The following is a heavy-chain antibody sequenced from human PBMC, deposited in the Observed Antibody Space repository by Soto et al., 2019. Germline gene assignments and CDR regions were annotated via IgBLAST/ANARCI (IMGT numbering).Heavy chain of an antibody. CDR3: ARGSGGHNYYYGMDV. V-gene: IGHV3-7*03. CDR2: IGEDGSEK. J-gene: IGHJ6*02. Sequence: GGSLRLSCAASGFTFSTYWMSWVRQAPGMGLECVANIGEDGSEKYYVDSVKGRFTISRDNAKNSLYLQMNSLRADDTAVYYCARGSGGHNYYYGMDVWGQGTTVTVYS. D-gene: IGHD2-15*01. CDR1: GFTFSTYW.